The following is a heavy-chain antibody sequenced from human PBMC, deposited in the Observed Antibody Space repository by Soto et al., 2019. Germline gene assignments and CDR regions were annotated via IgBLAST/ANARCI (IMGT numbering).Heavy chain of an antibody. Sequence: ASVKGSCKXSGYTFTSYDIDWVRQATGQGLEWMGWMNPNSGNTGYAQKFQGRVTMTRNTSISTAYMELSSLRSEDTAVYYCASVGYSGYVVDYWGQGTLVTSPQ. CDR3: ASVGYSGYVVDY. CDR2: MNPNSGNT. J-gene: IGHJ4*02. D-gene: IGHD5-12*01. CDR1: GYTFTSYD. V-gene: IGHV1-8*01.